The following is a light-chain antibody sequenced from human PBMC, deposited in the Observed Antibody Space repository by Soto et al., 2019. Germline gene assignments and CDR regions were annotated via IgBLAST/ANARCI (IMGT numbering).Light chain of an antibody. V-gene: IGKV1-39*01. CDR3: QESYRRPQN. J-gene: IGKJ2*01. CDR1: QSIGNY. CDR2: ATS. Sequence: DIQVTQSPSSLSASVGDRVTITCRASQSIGNYANWYQQKPGKAPKLLIYATSCLQSWVPSRFSGSGSGTDFTLTINSLQPEEFAIYCCQESYRRPQNFGQGTNLE.